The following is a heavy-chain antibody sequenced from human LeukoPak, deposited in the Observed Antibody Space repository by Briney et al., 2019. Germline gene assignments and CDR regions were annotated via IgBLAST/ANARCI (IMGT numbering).Heavy chain of an antibody. CDR2: IKQDGSEK. Sequence: GGSLRLSCAASGFTFSSYWMSWVRQAPGQGLGWVANIKQDGSEKYYVDSVKGRFTSSRDTAKTSLYLQMTSLRAEDTAVYYCAREGLDRYCSSPSCSYYFDYWGQGTLVTVSS. CDR1: GFTFSSYW. CDR3: AREGLDRYCSSPSCSYYFDY. D-gene: IGHD2-2*01. V-gene: IGHV3-7*01. J-gene: IGHJ4*02.